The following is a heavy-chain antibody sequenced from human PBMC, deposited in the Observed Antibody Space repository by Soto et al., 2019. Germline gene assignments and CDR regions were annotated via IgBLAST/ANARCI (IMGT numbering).Heavy chain of an antibody. CDR3: ARVPTTVTTPGMDV. CDR2: INPDGSTT. J-gene: IGHJ6*02. Sequence: GESLKISCAASGFTFSSYWVHWVRQAPGEGLMWVSRINPDGSTTSYADSVKGRFTISRDNAKNTLYLQMNSLRVEDTAVYYCARVPTTVTTPGMDVWGQGTTVTVS. V-gene: IGHV3-74*01. D-gene: IGHD4-4*01. CDR1: GFTFSSYW.